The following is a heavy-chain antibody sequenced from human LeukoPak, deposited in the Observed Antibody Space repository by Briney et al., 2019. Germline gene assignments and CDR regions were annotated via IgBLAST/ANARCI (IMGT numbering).Heavy chain of an antibody. D-gene: IGHD1-26*01. CDR2: IDWDDHK. CDR3: ARSGIVGATTRLYYFDS. Sequence: SGPALVKPTQTLTLTCTFSGFSPSTSGMCVSWIRQPPGKALEWLARIDWDDHKYYSTSLKTRLTISEDTSKNQVVLTMTNMDPVDTATYYCARSGIVGATTRLYYFDSWGQGTLVTVSS. J-gene: IGHJ4*02. V-gene: IGHV2-70*11. CDR1: GFSPSTSGMC.